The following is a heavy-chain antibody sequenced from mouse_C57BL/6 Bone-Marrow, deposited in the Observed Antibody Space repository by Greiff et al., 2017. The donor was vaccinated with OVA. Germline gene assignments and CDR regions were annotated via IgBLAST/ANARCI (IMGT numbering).Heavy chain of an antibody. J-gene: IGHJ3*01. CDR3: TAYYSNSY. Sequence: EVKLVESGAELVRPGASVKLSCTASGFNIKDDYMHWVKQRPEQGLEWIGWIDPENGDTEYASKFQGKATITADTSSNTAYLQLSSLTSEDTAVYYCTAYYSNSYWGQGTLVTVSA. CDR2: IDPENGDT. CDR1: GFNIKDDY. D-gene: IGHD2-5*01. V-gene: IGHV14-4*01.